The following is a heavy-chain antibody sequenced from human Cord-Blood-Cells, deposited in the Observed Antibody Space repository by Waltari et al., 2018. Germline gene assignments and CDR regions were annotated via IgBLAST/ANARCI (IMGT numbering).Heavy chain of an antibody. Sequence: EVQLLESGGGLVQPGGSLRLSCAASGFTFSSYAMSWVRQAPGKGLEWVSAISGSGGSTYYADSVKGRFTISRDNSKNTLYLQMNSLRAEDTAVYYCAKFLGGEIVGATIGFDYWGQGTLVTVSS. J-gene: IGHJ4*02. D-gene: IGHD1-26*01. CDR1: GFTFSSYA. V-gene: IGHV3-23*01. CDR2: ISGSGGST. CDR3: AKFLGGEIVGATIGFDY.